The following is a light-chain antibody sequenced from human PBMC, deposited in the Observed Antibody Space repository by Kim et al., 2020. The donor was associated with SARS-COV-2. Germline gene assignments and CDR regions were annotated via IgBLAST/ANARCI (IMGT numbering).Light chain of an antibody. Sequence: SVTISCTGTSSGIGGYNYVSWYQQHPGKVPKLMIYEVSKRPSGVPDRFSGSKSDNTASLTVSGLQAEDEADYYCSSYAGSNNFVVFGGGTQLTVL. CDR2: EVS. CDR1: SSGIGGYNY. V-gene: IGLV2-8*01. J-gene: IGLJ2*01. CDR3: SSYAGSNNFVV.